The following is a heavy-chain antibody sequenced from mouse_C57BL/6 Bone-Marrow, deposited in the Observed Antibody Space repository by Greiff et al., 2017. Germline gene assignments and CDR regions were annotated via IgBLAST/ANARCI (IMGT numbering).Heavy chain of an antibody. CDR1: GYTFTSYW. Sequence: QVQLQQPGAELVKPGASVKLSCKASGYTFTSYWMQWVKQRPGQGLEWIGEIDPSDSYTNYNQKFKGKVTLTVDTSYSTAYMQLSSLTSEDSAVYYCSRETAQAYFDYWGQGTTLTVSS. V-gene: IGHV1-50*01. CDR2: IDPSDSYT. CDR3: SRETAQAYFDY. J-gene: IGHJ2*01. D-gene: IGHD3-2*02.